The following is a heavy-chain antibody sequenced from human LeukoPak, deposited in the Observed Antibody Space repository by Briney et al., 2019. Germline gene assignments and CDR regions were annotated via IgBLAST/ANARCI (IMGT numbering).Heavy chain of an antibody. CDR1: GYTFTSYD. CDR2: MNPNSGNT. V-gene: IGHV1-8*01. D-gene: IGHD6-13*01. CDR3: ARAGIAAAGDYYYMDV. Sequence: ASVKVSCKASGYTFTSYDINWVRQATGQGLEWMGWMNPNSGNTGYAQKFQGRVTMTRNTSISTAYMELSSLRSEDTAVYYCARAGIAAAGDYYYMDVWGKGTTVTVSS. J-gene: IGHJ6*03.